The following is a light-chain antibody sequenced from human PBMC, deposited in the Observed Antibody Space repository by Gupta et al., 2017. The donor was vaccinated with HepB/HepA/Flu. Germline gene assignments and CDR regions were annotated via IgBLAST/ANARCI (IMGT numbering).Light chain of an antibody. CDR2: VGTGGIVG. V-gene: IGLV9-49*01. J-gene: IGLJ2*01. CDR3: GADHGSGSNFVYV. CDR1: SGYSNYQ. Sequence: QPVLTPPPSASASPGASVTLNCTLRSGYSNYQVAWHQERPGKAPRFVMRVGTGGIVGSKGDGIPERFSVLGSGLNRYLTIKNIREEDESDYHCGADHGSGSNFVYVFGGGTKLTVL.